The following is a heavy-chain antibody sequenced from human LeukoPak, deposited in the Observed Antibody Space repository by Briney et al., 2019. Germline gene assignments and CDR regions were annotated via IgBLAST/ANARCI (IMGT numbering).Heavy chain of an antibody. D-gene: IGHD6-19*01. CDR2: IYSGGST. CDR3: ARDLASVADY. CDR1: GFTVSSNY. J-gene: IGHJ4*02. V-gene: IGHV3-66*01. Sequence: RPGGSLRLSCAASGFTVSSNYMSWVRQAPGKGLEWVSIIYSGGSTYYADSVKGRFTISRDNSKNTLYLQMNSLRAEDTAVYYCARDLASVADYWGQGTLVTVSS.